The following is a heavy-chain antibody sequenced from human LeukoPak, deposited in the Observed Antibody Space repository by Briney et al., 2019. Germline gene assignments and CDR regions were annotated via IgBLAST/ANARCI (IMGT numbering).Heavy chain of an antibody. V-gene: IGHV4-39*07. Sequence: PSETLSLTCTISGGSISSSSYYWGWTRQPPGKGLEWIGGLYYSGSTYYNPSLKSRVTISVDTSKNQFSLKLSSVTAADTAFFFRAKDGIRYFDWLLPYDAFDIWGQGTMVTVSS. CDR3: AKDGIRYFDWLLPYDAFDI. D-gene: IGHD3-9*01. CDR1: GGSISSSSYY. J-gene: IGHJ3*02. CDR2: LYYSGST.